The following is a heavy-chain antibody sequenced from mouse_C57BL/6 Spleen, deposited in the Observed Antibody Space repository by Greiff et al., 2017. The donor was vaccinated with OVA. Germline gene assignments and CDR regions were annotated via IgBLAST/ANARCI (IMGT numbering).Heavy chain of an antibody. CDR1: GYTFTDYY. V-gene: IGHV1-76*01. J-gene: IGHJ2*01. CDR2: IYPGSGNT. D-gene: IGHD1-1*01. CDR3: ARSYYYGSSYFDY. Sequence: QVQLQQSGAELVRPGASVKLSCKASGYTFTDYYINWVKQRPGQGLEWIARIYPGSGNTYYNEKFKGKATLTAEKSSSTAYMQLSSLTSEDSAVYFCARSYYYGSSYFDYGGQGTTLTVSS.